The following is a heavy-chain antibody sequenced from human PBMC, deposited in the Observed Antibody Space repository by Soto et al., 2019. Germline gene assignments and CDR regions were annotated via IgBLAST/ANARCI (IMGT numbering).Heavy chain of an antibody. CDR1: GGSISSSSYY. CDR3: ARHEVHSSGFTDY. D-gene: IGHD6-19*01. J-gene: IGHJ4*02. Sequence: QLQLQESGPGLVKPSETLSLTCTVSGGSISSSSYYWGWIHQPPGKGLEWIGSIYYSGSTYYNPSXNXRPXIYVDTAKNQFSLKLSSVPAADTAVYYCARHEVHSSGFTDYWGQGTLVTVSS. V-gene: IGHV4-39*01. CDR2: IYYSGST.